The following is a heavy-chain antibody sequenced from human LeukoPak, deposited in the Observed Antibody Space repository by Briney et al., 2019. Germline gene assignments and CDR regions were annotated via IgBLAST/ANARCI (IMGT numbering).Heavy chain of an antibody. Sequence: GASVKVSCKASGGTFSSYAISWVRQAPGQGLEWMGGIIPIFGTANYAQKFQGRVTITADESTSTAYMELSSLRSGDTAVYYCARVGGSYGINAFDIWGQGTMVTVSS. CDR3: ARVGGSYGINAFDI. CDR2: IIPIFGTA. J-gene: IGHJ3*02. CDR1: GGTFSSYA. V-gene: IGHV1-69*13. D-gene: IGHD1-26*01.